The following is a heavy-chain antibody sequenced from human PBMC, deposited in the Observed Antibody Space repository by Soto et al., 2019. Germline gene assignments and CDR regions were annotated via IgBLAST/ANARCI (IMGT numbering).Heavy chain of an antibody. CDR2: ISGSGGNP. V-gene: IGHV3-23*01. Sequence: EVQLLESGGGLVQPGGSLRLSCAASGFTFNNYAMNWVRQAPGKGLEWVSGISGSGGNPYDAESVKGRFTISRDNSKNTLYLQMHSLRAEDTALYYCATEWGRIMVYANFDYWGQGTLVTVSS. CDR1: GFTFNNYA. J-gene: IGHJ4*02. CDR3: ATEWGRIMVYANFDY. D-gene: IGHD2-8*01.